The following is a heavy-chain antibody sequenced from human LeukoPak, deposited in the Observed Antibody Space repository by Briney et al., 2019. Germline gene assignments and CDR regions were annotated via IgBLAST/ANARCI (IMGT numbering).Heavy chain of an antibody. CDR3: AKLVSPSSSWYYARFDY. J-gene: IGHJ4*02. Sequence: PSGTLSLTCAVSGGSISSSNWWSWIRQPPGKGLEWIGEINHSGSTNYNPSLKSRVTISVDTSKNQFSLKLSSVTAADTAVYYCAKLVSPSSSWYYARFDYWGQGTLVTVSS. V-gene: IGHV4-4*02. CDR1: GGSISSSNW. D-gene: IGHD6-13*01. CDR2: INHSGST.